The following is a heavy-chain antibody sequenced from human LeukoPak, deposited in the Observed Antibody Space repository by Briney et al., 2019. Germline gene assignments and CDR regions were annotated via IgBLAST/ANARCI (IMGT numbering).Heavy chain of an antibody. CDR3: ALGSYFDY. CDR2: IKQDGSQE. CDR1: RFTLSTYW. D-gene: IGHD1-26*01. J-gene: IGHJ4*02. V-gene: IGHV3-7*01. Sequence: GGSLRLSCEASRFTLSTYWMSWVRQAPGKGLEWVAHIKQDGSQEYYVDSVKGRFTISRDSAKNSLYLQMNSLRAEDTAVYYCALGSYFDYWGQGTLVTVSS.